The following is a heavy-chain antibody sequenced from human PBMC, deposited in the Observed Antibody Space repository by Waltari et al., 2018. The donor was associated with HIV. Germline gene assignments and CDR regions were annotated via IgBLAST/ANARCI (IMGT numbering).Heavy chain of an antibody. Sequence: QVHLVESGGGVVQPGRSLRLSCAASGFSFSTYVMHWVRQAPGKWLGWVSNISYDGSHKYHADSVKGRFTISRDNSRNTLYLQMNSLRPEDTAVYFCAREFYYDSTGYNSGFDYWGQGTLVTVSS. J-gene: IGHJ4*02. V-gene: IGHV3-30*01. CDR3: AREFYYDSTGYNSGFDY. D-gene: IGHD3-22*01. CDR1: GFSFSTYV. CDR2: ISYDGSHK.